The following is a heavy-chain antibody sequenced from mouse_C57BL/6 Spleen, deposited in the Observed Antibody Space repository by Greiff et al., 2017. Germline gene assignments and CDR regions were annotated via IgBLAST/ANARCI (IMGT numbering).Heavy chain of an antibody. V-gene: IGHV1-55*01. CDR3: ARESITTVVAPYYFDY. CDR1: GYTFTSYW. Sequence: VKLQQPGAELVKPGASVKMSCKASGYTFTSYWITWVKQRPGQGLEWIGDIYPGSGSTNYNEKFKSKATLTVDTSSSTAYMQLSSLTSEDSAVYYCARESITTVVAPYYFDYWGQGTTLTVSS. CDR2: IYPGSGST. D-gene: IGHD1-1*01. J-gene: IGHJ2*01.